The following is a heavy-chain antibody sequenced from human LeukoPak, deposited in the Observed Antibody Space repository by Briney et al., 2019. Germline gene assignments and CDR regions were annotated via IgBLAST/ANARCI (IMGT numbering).Heavy chain of an antibody. D-gene: IGHD6-19*01. J-gene: IGHJ4*02. CDR2: IYSGGTT. V-gene: IGHV3-66*04. CDR1: GFTVSSHF. Sequence: PGGSLRLSCAASGFTVSSHFMSWVRQAPGKGLEWVSIIYSGGTTYHADSVKGRFTTSRDSSKNTVFLQMNSLRGEDTAVYYCARPEIYSSGWYVDYWGQGALVTVSS. CDR3: ARPEIYSSGWYVDY.